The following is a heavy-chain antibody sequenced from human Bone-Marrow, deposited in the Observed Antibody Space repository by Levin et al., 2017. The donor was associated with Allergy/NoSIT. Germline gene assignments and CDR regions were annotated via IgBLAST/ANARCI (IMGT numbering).Heavy chain of an antibody. J-gene: IGHJ6*02. CDR3: AKDSASCSSNSATYGMEV. D-gene: IGHD2-2*01. CDR1: GFTFSDYG. CDR2: ISNDGSNK. V-gene: IGHV3-30*18. Sequence: PGGSLTLSCAASGFTFSDYGMHWVRQAPGKGLEWVAAISNDGSNKYYADSVKGRFTISRDNSKNTLYLQLNSLRAEDTAVYYCAKDSASCSSNSATYGMEVWGQGTSVTVS.